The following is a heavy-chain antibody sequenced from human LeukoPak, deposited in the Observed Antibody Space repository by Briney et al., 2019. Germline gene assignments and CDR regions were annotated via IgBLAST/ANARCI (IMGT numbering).Heavy chain of an antibody. D-gene: IGHD3-10*01. CDR1: GGSFSGYY. CDR3: ARDSGTTGEVKFDP. V-gene: IGHV4-34*12. Sequence: PSETLSLTCAVYGGSFSGYYWSWIRQPPGKGLEWIGEIIRRGSTNYNPSLKSRLTISVDTSKNQFSLKLSSVTAADTAVYYCARDSGTTGEVKFDPWGQGTLVTVSS. CDR2: IIRRGST. J-gene: IGHJ5*02.